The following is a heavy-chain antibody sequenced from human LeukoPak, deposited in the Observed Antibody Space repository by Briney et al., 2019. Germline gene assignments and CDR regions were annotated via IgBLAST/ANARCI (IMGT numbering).Heavy chain of an antibody. J-gene: IGHJ4*02. Sequence: ASVKVSCKASGGTFSSYAISWVRQAPGQGPEWMGGIIPIFGTTNYAQKFQGRVTITADESTSTAYMELSSLRSEDTAVYYCARIVGIASRGYFDYWGQGTLVTVSS. CDR2: IIPIFGTT. D-gene: IGHD3-10*01. V-gene: IGHV1-69*01. CDR1: GGTFSSYA. CDR3: ARIVGIASRGYFDY.